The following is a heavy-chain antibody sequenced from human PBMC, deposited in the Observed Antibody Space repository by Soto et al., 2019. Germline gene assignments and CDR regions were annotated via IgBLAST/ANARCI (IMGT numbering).Heavy chain of an antibody. J-gene: IGHJ4*02. CDR2: ISAYNGNT. CDR1: GYTFTSYG. CDR3: ARGDLPFDY. V-gene: IGHV1-18*01. Sequence: GASVKVSCKASGYTFTSYGISWLRQAPGQGLEWMGWISAYNGNTNYAQKLQGRVTITRDTSASTAYMELSSLRSEDTAVYYCARGDLPFDYWGQGTLVTVSS.